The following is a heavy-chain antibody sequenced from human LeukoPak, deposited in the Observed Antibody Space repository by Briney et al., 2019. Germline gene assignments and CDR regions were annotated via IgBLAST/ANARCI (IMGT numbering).Heavy chain of an antibody. V-gene: IGHV3-30*02. CDR1: GFNFGAYG. Sequence: GGSLRLSCAASGFNFGAYGMHWVRQAPGKGLEWVAFIRYDGNLKYYADSVKGRFTISRDNSKNTLDLQMNSLRVEDTAVYYCAKPTSLKDANYGLTGTNYWGQGILVTVSS. CDR3: AKPTSLKDANYGLTGTNY. CDR2: IRYDGNLK. J-gene: IGHJ4*02. D-gene: IGHD1-14*01.